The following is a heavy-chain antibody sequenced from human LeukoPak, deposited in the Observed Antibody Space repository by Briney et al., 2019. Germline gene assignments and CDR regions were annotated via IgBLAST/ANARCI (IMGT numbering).Heavy chain of an antibody. CDR2: MNGDGSST. Sequence: GGSLRLSCATSGFTFSSNWMHWVRKAPGKGLVWVSRMNGDGSSTGYEESVKGRFTISRDNAKNMLYLQMNSLRADDTAVYYCARLSSSRRVFDYWGQGTLVTVSS. J-gene: IGHJ4*02. CDR1: GFTFSSNW. D-gene: IGHD6-13*01. V-gene: IGHV3-74*01. CDR3: ARLSSSRRVFDY.